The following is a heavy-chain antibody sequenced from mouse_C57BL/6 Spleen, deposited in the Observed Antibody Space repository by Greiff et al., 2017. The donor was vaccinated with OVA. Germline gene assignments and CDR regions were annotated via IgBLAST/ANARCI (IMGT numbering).Heavy chain of an antibody. CDR2: INPGSGGT. Sequence: VKVVESGAELVRPGTSVKVSCKASGYAFTNYLIEWVKQRPGQGLEWIGVINPGSGGTNYNEKFKGKATLTADKSSSTAYMQLSSLTSEDSAVFVCARGTTVVSYYAMDYWGQGTSVTVSA. V-gene: IGHV1-54*01. D-gene: IGHD1-1*01. CDR1: GYAFTNYL. CDR3: ARGTTVVSYYAMDY. J-gene: IGHJ4*01.